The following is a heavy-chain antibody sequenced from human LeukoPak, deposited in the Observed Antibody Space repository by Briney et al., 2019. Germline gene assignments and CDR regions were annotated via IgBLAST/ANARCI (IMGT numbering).Heavy chain of an antibody. D-gene: IGHD3-9*01. CDR2: LSHDGSHK. CDR1: GFSFSSFA. J-gene: IGHJ6*02. CDR3: ASETFFASLSGEAMDV. V-gene: IGHV3-30*03. Sequence: GGSLRLTCAASGFSFSSFAMHWVRQAPGKGLEWVAMLSHDGSHKNYADFVKGRFTISRDNSKDTLYLQMNSLRPEDTAVYYCASETFFASLSGEAMDVWGQGTTVTVSS.